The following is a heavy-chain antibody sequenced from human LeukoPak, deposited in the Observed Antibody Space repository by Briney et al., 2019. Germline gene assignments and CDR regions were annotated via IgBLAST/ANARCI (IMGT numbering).Heavy chain of an antibody. CDR1: GFTFSRYW. CDR3: AKGRGGGWYSHFDY. D-gene: IGHD6-19*01. Sequence: GGSLRLSCAASGFTFSRYWMHWVRQAPGKGLVWVSHINSDGSSTSYADSVKGRFSISRDNSKNTLFLQMNSLRAEDTGVYYCAKGRGGGWYSHFDYWGQGTLVTVSS. CDR2: INSDGSST. V-gene: IGHV3-74*01. J-gene: IGHJ4*02.